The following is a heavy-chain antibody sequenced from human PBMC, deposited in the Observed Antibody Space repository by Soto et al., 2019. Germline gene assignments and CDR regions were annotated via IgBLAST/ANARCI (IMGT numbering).Heavy chain of an antibody. CDR3: AGYSGYDLYYFDY. D-gene: IGHD5-12*01. V-gene: IGHV4-59*01. J-gene: IGHJ4*02. Sequence: TSETLSLTCTVSGGSISSYYWSWIRQPPGKGLEWIGYIYYSGSTNYNPSLKSRVTISVDTSKNQFSLKLSSVTAADTAVYYCAGYSGYDLYYFDYWGQGTLVTVSS. CDR1: GGSISSYY. CDR2: IYYSGST.